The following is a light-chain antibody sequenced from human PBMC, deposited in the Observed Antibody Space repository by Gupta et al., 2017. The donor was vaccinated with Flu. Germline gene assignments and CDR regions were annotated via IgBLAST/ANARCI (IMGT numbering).Light chain of an antibody. Sequence: DIQMTQSPPSLSASVGDRVTITCRASQSISTYLNWYQQKPGKAPKLLIYTAYTLQTGVPSRFRGTGSGTDFTLTTSDLQPEDFATYYCQRTYNTLPYTFGQGTKVEIE. CDR3: QRTYNTLPYT. CDR1: QSISTY. V-gene: IGKV1-39*01. CDR2: TAY. J-gene: IGKJ2*01.